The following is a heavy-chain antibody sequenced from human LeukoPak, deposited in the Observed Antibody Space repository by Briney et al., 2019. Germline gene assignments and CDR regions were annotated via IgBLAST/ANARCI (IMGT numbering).Heavy chain of an antibody. Sequence: PGRSLRLSCAASGSTFSSYAMHWVRQAPGKGLKWVAVISYDGSNKYYADSVKGRFTISRDNSKNTLYLQMNSLRAEDTAVYYCARVQGVRNFGIVGATVPYWGQGTLVTVSS. CDR2: ISYDGSNK. CDR1: GSTFSSYA. D-gene: IGHD1-26*01. V-gene: IGHV3-30-3*01. CDR3: ARVQGVRNFGIVGATVPY. J-gene: IGHJ4*02.